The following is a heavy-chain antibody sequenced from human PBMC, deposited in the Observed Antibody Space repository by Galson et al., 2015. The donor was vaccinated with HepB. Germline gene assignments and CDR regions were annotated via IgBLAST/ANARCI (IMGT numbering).Heavy chain of an antibody. V-gene: IGHV1-24*01. J-gene: IGHJ6*02. CDR2: FDPEDGET. CDR3: ATDPQAARPWGLDGMDV. Sequence: SVKVSCKVSGYTLTELSMHWVRQAPGKGLEWMGGFDPEDGETIYAQKFQGRVTMTEDTSTDTAYMELSSLRSEDTAVYYCATDPQAARPWGLDGMDVWGQGTTVTVSS. D-gene: IGHD6-6*01. CDR1: GYTLTELS.